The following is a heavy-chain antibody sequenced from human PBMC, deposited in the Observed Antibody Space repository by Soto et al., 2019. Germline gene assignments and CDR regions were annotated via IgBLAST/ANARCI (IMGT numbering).Heavy chain of an antibody. CDR3: ARELERVFDY. CDR1: GGTCGNYA. V-gene: IGHV3-30*04. CDR2: IAYDGRNK. Sequence: PGGSLRLSCAAFGGTCGNYAMRRIRQAPGKGLEWVAVIAYDGRNKYYADSVKGRFTISRDNSKNTLYLQMNSLRIEDTAVYYCARELERVFDYWGQGTLVTVSS. D-gene: IGHD1-1*01. J-gene: IGHJ4*02.